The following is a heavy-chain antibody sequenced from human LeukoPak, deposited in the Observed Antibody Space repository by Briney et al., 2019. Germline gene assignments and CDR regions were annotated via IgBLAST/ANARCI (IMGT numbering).Heavy chain of an antibody. Sequence: ASVKVSCKASGYTFTSYGISWVRQAPGQGLEWMGGIIPIFGTANYAQKFQGRVTMTRDMSTSTVYMELSSLRSEDTAVYYCARARTITIFPLRGQDNYYYYMNVWGKGTTVTVSS. D-gene: IGHD3-9*01. J-gene: IGHJ6*03. V-gene: IGHV1-69*05. CDR2: IIPIFGTA. CDR3: ARARTITIFPLRGQDNYYYYMNV. CDR1: GYTFTSYG.